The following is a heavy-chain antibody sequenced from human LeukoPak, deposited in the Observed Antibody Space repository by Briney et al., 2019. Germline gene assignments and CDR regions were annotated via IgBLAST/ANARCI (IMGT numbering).Heavy chain of an antibody. D-gene: IGHD2-15*01. CDR2: MNPNSGNT. CDR3: ARPAVVAANFDF. J-gene: IGHJ4*02. CDR1: GYTFTSYD. Sequence: ASVKVSCKASGYTFTSYDINWVRQAPGQGLEWMGWMNPNSGNTGYAQKFQDRVTLTTDISTSTAYMELRGLRSDDTAVYYCARPAVVAANFDFWGQGTLVTVSS. V-gene: IGHV1-8*01.